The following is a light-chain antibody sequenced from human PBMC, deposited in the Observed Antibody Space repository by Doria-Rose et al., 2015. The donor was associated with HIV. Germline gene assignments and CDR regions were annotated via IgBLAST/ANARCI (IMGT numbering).Light chain of an antibody. CDR1: QDISNS. V-gene: IGKV1-NL1*01. Sequence: TQPPSSLSASVVYRVTITCRASQDISNSLAWYQQIPGKAPKLLVYGASRLETGVPSSFSGSGSGTDYTLTISSLQPEDFATYYCQQYYTTPMYTVGQGTKLESK. CDR3: QQYYTTPMYT. CDR2: GAS. J-gene: IGKJ2*01.